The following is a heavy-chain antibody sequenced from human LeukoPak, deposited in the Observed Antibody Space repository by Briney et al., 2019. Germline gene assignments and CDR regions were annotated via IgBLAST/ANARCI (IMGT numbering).Heavy chain of an antibody. J-gene: IGHJ6*02. V-gene: IGHV5-10-1*01. CDR2: IDPSDSYT. CDR1: GYSFTSYW. CDR3: ARPGAYSSGWYGGVGGMDV. D-gene: IGHD6-19*01. Sequence: GESLRISCKGSGYSFTSYWISGVRQMPGRGLEWMGRIDPSDSYTNYSPSFQGHVTISADKSISTAYLQWSSLKASDTAMYYCARPGAYSSGWYGGVGGMDVWGQGTTVTVSS.